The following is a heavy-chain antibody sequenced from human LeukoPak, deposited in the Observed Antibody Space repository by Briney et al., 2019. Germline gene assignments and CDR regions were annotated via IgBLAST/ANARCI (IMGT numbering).Heavy chain of an antibody. CDR3: AKDLGRYRNNFFDY. J-gene: IGHJ4*02. Sequence: GGSLRLSCAASGFTFSSIAMSWVRQAPDKGLEWVSTISGSGGGTDYADSVKGRFTISRDVSKNTLYLQMNSLRADDTAVYYCAKDLGRYRNNFFDYWGQGNLVTVSS. V-gene: IGHV3-23*01. D-gene: IGHD1-26*01. CDR1: GFTFSSIA. CDR2: ISGSGGGT.